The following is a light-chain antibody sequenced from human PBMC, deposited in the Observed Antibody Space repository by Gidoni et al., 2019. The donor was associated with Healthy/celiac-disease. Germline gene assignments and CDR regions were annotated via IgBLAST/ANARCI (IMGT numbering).Light chain of an antibody. CDR2: GAS. CDR3: QQYGSSPPT. J-gene: IGKJ1*01. V-gene: IGKV3-20*01. Sequence: IVLTQSPGTLSLSPGERATLSCRASQSVSSNYLAWYQQKPGQAPRHLIYGASTRATGIPDRFSGSGSGTDFTLTISRLEPEDFAVYYCQQYGSSPPTFDQGTKVEIK. CDR1: QSVSSNY.